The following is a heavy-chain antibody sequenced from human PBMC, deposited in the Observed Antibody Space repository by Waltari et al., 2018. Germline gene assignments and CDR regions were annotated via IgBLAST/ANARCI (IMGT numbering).Heavy chain of an antibody. CDR1: GGTFSSYA. Sequence: QVQLVQSGAEVKKPGSSVKVSCKASGGTFSSYAISWVRQAHGQGLEWMGGIIPIFGTANYAQKFQGRVTITADESTSTAYMELSSLRSEDTAVYYCARVTPKGQVPHYYGMDVWGQGTTVTVSS. J-gene: IGHJ6*02. D-gene: IGHD3-10*01. V-gene: IGHV1-69*01. CDR3: ARVTPKGQVPHYYGMDV. CDR2: IIPIFGTA.